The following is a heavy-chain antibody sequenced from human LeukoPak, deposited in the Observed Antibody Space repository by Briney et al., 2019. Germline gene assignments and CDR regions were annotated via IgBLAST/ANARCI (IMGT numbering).Heavy chain of an antibody. CDR3: ARGQLYPTREYYYYYMDV. V-gene: IGHV4-38-2*02. CDR2: IYHSGST. D-gene: IGHD2-8*01. J-gene: IGHJ6*03. Sequence: PSETLSLTCTVSGYSISSGYYWGWIRQPPGKGLEWIGSIYHSGSTYDNPSLKSRVAISVDTSKNQFSLKLSSVTAADTAVYYCARGQLYPTREYYYYYMDVWGKGTTVTVSS. CDR1: GYSISSGYY.